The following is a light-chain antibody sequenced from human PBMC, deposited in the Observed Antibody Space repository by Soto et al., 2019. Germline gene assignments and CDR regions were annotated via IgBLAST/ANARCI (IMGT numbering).Light chain of an antibody. J-gene: IGKJ2*01. Sequence: DIQMTQSPSSLSASVGDRVTITCQASQDISNYFNWYQQKPGKAPKLLIYDASNLETGVPSRLSGSGSGTDFTFTISSLQPEDIATYYCQQYDNLPPYTFGQGTKLEIK. CDR1: QDISNY. CDR3: QQYDNLPPYT. CDR2: DAS. V-gene: IGKV1-33*01.